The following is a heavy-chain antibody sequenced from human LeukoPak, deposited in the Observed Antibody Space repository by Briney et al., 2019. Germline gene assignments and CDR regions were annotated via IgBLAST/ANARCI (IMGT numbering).Heavy chain of an antibody. CDR1: GGSISSYC. V-gene: IGHV4-59*08. CDR2: IYYSGCT. D-gene: IGHD3-10*01. J-gene: IGHJ4*02. Sequence: SETLSLTCTVSGGSISSYCWSWIRQPPGKGLEWIGYIYYSGCTNYNPSLKSRVTISVDTSKNQFSLKLSSVTAADTAVYYCARHFLWFGELMAFDYWGQGTLVTVSS. CDR3: ARHFLWFGELMAFDY.